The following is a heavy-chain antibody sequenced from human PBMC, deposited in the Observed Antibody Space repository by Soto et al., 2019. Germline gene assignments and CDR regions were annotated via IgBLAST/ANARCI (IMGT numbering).Heavy chain of an antibody. CDR2: ISAYNGNT. J-gene: IGHJ6*01. CDR3: ARVVGGLPRQEYYFDSRGSQEAYYYGMDV. Sequence: QVQLVQSGAEVKKPGASVKVSCKASGYTFTSYGISWVRQAPGQGLEWMGWISAYNGNTNYAQKLQGRVTMTTDTSTSTAYMELRSLRSDDTAVYYCARVVGGLPRQEYYFDSRGSQEAYYYGMDVW. D-gene: IGHD3-22*01. V-gene: IGHV1-18*04. CDR1: GYTFTSYG.